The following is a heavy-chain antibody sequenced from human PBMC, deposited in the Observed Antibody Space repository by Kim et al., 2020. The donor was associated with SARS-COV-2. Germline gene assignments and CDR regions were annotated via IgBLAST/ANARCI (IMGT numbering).Heavy chain of an antibody. V-gene: IGHV3-21*01. D-gene: IGHD4-17*01. CDR2: ISSSSSYI. J-gene: IGHJ3*02. CDR1: GFTFSSYS. Sequence: GGSLRLSCAASGFTFSSYSMNWVRQAPGKGLEWVSSISSSSSYIYYADSVKGRFTISRDNAKNSLYLQMNSLRAEDTAVYYCASFQGDYGDPSRAFDIWGQGTMVTVSS. CDR3: ASFQGDYGDPSRAFDI.